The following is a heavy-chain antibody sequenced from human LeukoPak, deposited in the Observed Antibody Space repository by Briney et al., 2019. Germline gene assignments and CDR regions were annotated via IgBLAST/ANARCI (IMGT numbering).Heavy chain of an antibody. V-gene: IGHV4-59*01. D-gene: IGHD4-11*01. Sequence: KSSETLSLTCAVSGGSISSYYWSWIRQPPGKGLEWIGYIYYSGSTNYNPSLKSRVTISVDTSKNQFSLKLSSVTAADTAVYYCARERLFYYSNYLFDYWGQGTLVTVSS. J-gene: IGHJ4*02. CDR2: IYYSGST. CDR3: ARERLFYYSNYLFDY. CDR1: GGSISSYY.